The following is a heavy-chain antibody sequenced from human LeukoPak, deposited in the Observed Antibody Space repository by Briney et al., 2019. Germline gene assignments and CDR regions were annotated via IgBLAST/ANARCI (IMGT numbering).Heavy chain of an antibody. J-gene: IGHJ6*04. D-gene: IGHD3-16*01. V-gene: IGHV4-4*09. Sequence: SETLSLTCSVSNGSISGYYWSWIRQPPGQTLEWIGYIYSSGSTNYNPSLQSRVTMSVDTSMNQFSLRLSSVTAADTAIYYCARFTYTTRPSDDWGKGTTVTVSS. CDR2: IYSSGST. CDR1: NGSISGYY. CDR3: ARFTYTTRPSDD.